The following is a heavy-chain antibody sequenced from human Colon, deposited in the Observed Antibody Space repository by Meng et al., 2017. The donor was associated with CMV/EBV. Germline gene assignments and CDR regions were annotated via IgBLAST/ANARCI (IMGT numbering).Heavy chain of an antibody. CDR3: ATELSRGGY. CDR2: ISAYNGNT. Sequence: QVQLVQSGTELKKAGAAVKVSCKASGDTFIDCDFSWVRQAPGQGLEWMGWISAYNGNTNYAPEFQGRVTLTTDTSTTTDTSTTTVYMELRSLRSDDTAIYYCATELSRGGYWGQGTLVTVSS. CDR1: GDTFIDCD. V-gene: IGHV1-18*01. J-gene: IGHJ4*02.